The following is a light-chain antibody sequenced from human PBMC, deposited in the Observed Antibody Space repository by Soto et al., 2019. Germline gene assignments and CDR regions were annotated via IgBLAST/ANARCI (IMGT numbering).Light chain of an antibody. J-gene: IGLJ1*01. V-gene: IGLV2-14*02. CDR3: CSYRSTSVYV. CDR1: SSNVGSYKL. Sequence: QSVLTQPASVSGSPGQSITISCTGTSSNVGSYKLVSWYQQHPGKAPKLMIFEVNKRPSGVSNRFSGSKSGNTASLTISGLKVEDEADYYCCSYRSTSVYVFGTGTKSPS. CDR2: EVN.